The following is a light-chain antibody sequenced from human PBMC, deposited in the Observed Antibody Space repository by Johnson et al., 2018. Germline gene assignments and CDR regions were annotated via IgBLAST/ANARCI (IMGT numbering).Light chain of an antibody. J-gene: IGLJ1*01. CDR2: ENN. CDR3: GTWDSSLRAGNV. Sequence: QSVLTQPPSVSAAPGQKVTISCSGSSSNIGNNYVSWYQQLPGTAPKLLIYENNKRPSGLPDRFSGSKSGPSATLGITGLQTGDEDDYYCGTWDSSLRAGNVFGTGTKVTVL. V-gene: IGLV1-51*02. CDR1: SSNIGNNY.